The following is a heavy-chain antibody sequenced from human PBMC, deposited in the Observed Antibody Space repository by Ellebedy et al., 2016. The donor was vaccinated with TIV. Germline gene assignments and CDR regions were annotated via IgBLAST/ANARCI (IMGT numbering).Heavy chain of an antibody. CDR2: ISVYSGNT. CDR3: ASWNGSDEWLMDV. J-gene: IGHJ6*02. Sequence: ASVKVSXXASGYTFTSYGINWVRQAPGQGLEWMGWISVYSGNTDYAQKLQGRVTMTTDTSTSTAYMELRSLRSDDTAVYYCASWNGSDEWLMDVWGQGTTVTVSS. D-gene: IGHD5-12*01. CDR1: GYTFTSYG. V-gene: IGHV1-18*01.